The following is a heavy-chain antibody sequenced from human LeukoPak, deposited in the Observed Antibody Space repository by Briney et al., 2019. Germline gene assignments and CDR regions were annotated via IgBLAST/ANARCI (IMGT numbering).Heavy chain of an antibody. Sequence: PSETLSLTCTVSGGSISSYYWSWIRQPPGKGLEWIGYIYYSGSTNYNPSLKSRVTISVDTSKNQFSLKLSSVTAADTAVYYCAREDTAMVTGVDYWGQGTLVTVSS. CDR3: AREDTAMVTGVDY. CDR2: IYYSGST. D-gene: IGHD5-18*01. J-gene: IGHJ4*02. V-gene: IGHV4-59*12. CDR1: GGSISSYY.